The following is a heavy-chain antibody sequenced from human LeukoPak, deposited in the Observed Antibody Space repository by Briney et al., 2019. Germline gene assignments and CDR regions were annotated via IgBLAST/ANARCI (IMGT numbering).Heavy chain of an antibody. CDR1: GGSISSSSYY. Sequence: TSQTLSLTCTVSGGSISSSSYYWGWIRQPPGKGLEWIGSIYYSGSTYYNPSLKSRVTISVDTSKNQFSLKLSSVTAADTAVYYCARDHWVPSRITMVRGVYSDYWGQGTLVTVSS. D-gene: IGHD3-10*01. V-gene: IGHV4-39*07. CDR3: ARDHWVPSRITMVRGVYSDY. CDR2: IYYSGST. J-gene: IGHJ4*02.